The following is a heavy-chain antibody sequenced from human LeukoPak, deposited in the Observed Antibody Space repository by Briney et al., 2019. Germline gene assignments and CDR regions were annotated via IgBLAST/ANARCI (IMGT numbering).Heavy chain of an antibody. CDR2: ISSSSSYI. D-gene: IGHD6-19*01. Sequence: PGGSLRLSCAASGFTFSSYSMNWVRQAPGKGLEWVSSISSSSSYIYYADSVKGRFTISRDNAKNTLYLQMNSLRAEDTAVYYCARGKVYSSPSNWFDPWGQGTLVTVSS. V-gene: IGHV3-21*01. CDR3: ARGKVYSSPSNWFDP. J-gene: IGHJ5*02. CDR1: GFTFSSYS.